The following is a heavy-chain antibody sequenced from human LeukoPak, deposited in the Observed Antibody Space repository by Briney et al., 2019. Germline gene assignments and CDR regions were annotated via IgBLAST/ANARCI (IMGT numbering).Heavy chain of an antibody. CDR2: IIPIFGTA. CDR1: GGTFSSYA. J-gene: IGHJ6*02. D-gene: IGHD6-13*01. Sequence: GASVKVSCKASGGTFSSYAISWVRQAPGQGLEWMGGIIPIFGTANYAQKFQGRVTITADESTSTAYMELSSLRSEDTAVYYCARDRVVAAADGDYYYYGMDVWGQGTTVTVSS. V-gene: IGHV1-69*13. CDR3: ARDRVVAAADGDYYYYGMDV.